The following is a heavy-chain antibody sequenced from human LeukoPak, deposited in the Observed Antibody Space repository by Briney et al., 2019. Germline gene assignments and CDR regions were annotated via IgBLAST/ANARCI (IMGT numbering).Heavy chain of an antibody. J-gene: IGHJ4*02. CDR2: AYGDGNSK. Sequence: GGSLRLSCATSGFPFNYYGMHWVRQAPGKGLEWVAVAYGDGNSKYYVDSVKGRFTISKDISENTLYLQMSSLRAEDTAVYYCATGGDYYYGHWGQGTLVTVSS. D-gene: IGHD2-21*01. V-gene: IGHV3-33*01. CDR1: GFPFNYYG. CDR3: ATGGDYYYGH.